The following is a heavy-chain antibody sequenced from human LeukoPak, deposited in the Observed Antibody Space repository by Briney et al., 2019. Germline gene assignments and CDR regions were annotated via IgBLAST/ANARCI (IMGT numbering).Heavy chain of an antibody. Sequence: ASVKVSCKASRYTFTSYYMHWVRQAPGQGLEWMGIINPSGGSTSYAQKFQGRVTMTRDMSTSTVYMELSSLRSEDTAVYYCARDLGSGWYSGYWGQGTLVTVSS. J-gene: IGHJ4*02. CDR2: INPSGGST. CDR1: RYTFTSYY. CDR3: ARDLGSGWYSGY. D-gene: IGHD6-19*01. V-gene: IGHV1-46*01.